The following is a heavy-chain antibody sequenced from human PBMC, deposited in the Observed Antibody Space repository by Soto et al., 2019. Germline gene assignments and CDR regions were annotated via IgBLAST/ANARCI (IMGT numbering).Heavy chain of an antibody. V-gene: IGHV1-18*01. Sequence: QVQLVQSGAEVKKPGASVKVSCKASGYTFTSYGISWVRQAPGQGLEWMGWISAYNGNTNYAQKLQGRVTMTTDTSTSTDYMELRSLRSDDTAVYYCARVVVVVVAATPLYGMDVWGQGTTLTVSS. CDR2: ISAYNGNT. CDR3: ARVVVVVVAATPLYGMDV. J-gene: IGHJ6*02. CDR1: GYTFTSYG. D-gene: IGHD2-15*01.